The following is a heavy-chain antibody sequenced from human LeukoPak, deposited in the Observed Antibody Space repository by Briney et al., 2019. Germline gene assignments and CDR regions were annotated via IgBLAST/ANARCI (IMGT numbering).Heavy chain of an antibody. Sequence: PSETLSLTCTVYGGSISSYYWSWIRQPPGKGLEWIGYIYYSGSTNYNPSLKSRVTISVDTSKNQFSLKLSSVTAADTAVYYCARGVGGGIDYWGQGTLVTVSS. CDR3: ARGVGGGIDY. D-gene: IGHD5/OR15-5a*01. J-gene: IGHJ4*02. CDR2: IYYSGST. CDR1: GGSISSYY. V-gene: IGHV4-59*01.